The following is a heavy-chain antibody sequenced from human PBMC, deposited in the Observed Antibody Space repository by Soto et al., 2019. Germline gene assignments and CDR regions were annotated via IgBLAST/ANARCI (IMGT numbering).Heavy chain of an antibody. V-gene: IGHV3-30-3*01. Sequence: PGGSLRLSCAASGFSFNNFAMHWVRQAPGKGLEWVAIISYDGSNKYYADSVKGRFTIPRDNSENTLYLLLNSLRPEDTAVYYCARDKRDLRFLEWSYYFDFWGQGTLVTVSS. CDR3: ARDKRDLRFLEWSYYFDF. CDR1: GFSFNNFA. J-gene: IGHJ4*02. D-gene: IGHD3-3*01. CDR2: ISYDGSNK.